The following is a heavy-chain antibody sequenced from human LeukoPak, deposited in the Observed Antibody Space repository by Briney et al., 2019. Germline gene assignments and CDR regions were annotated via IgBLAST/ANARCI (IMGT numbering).Heavy chain of an antibody. CDR1: GFTFSSYG. Sequence: GGSPRLSCAASGFTFSSYGMHWVRQAPGKGLEWVAVISYDGSNKYYADSVKGRFTISRDNSKNTLYLQMNSLRAEDTAVYYCARDHAMTGYSYGRYFDYWGQGTLVTVSS. D-gene: IGHD5-18*01. CDR3: ARDHAMTGYSYGRYFDY. V-gene: IGHV3-30*03. J-gene: IGHJ4*02. CDR2: ISYDGSNK.